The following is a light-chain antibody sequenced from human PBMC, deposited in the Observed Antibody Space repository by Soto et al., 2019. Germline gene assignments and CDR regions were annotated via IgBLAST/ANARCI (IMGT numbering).Light chain of an antibody. J-gene: IGLJ1*01. CDR3: QYYDSSLSGPFYV. V-gene: IGLV1-40*01. CDR1: SSNIGAGYD. Sequence: QSVLTQPPSVSGAPGQRVTISCTGSSSNIGAGYDVHWYQQLPGTAPKLLIYGNSNRPSGVPDRFSGSKSGTSASLAITGLQAEAATDYYCQYYDSSLSGPFYVFGTGTKLTVL. CDR2: GNS.